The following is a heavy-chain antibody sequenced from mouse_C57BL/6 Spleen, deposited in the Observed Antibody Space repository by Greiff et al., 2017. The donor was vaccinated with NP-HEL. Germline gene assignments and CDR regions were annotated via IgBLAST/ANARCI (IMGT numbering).Heavy chain of an antibody. V-gene: IGHV3-6*01. CDR1: GYSITSGYS. CDR2: ISYDGSN. CDR3: AVYYGNSPTRYFDV. J-gene: IGHJ1*03. D-gene: IGHD2-1*01. Sequence: VQLKESGPGLVKPSQSLSLTCSVTGYSITSGYSWNWIRQFPGNKLEWMGYISYDGSNNYTTSLTNRISITRDTSKNQFFLKLYSVTTEYTATYYCAVYYGNSPTRYFDVWGTGTTVTVSS.